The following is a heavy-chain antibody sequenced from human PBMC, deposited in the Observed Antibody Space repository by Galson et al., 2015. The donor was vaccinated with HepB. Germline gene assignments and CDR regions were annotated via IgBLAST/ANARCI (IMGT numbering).Heavy chain of an antibody. V-gene: IGHV3-30-3*01. CDR1: GFTFSPYA. J-gene: IGHJ3*01. CDR3: ARDVGYCSGGSCYSGGPLDV. D-gene: IGHD2-15*01. CDR2: ISDDGSNK. Sequence: SLRLSCAASGFTFSPYAMYWVRQAPGKGLEWVAVISDDGSNKYYADSVKGRFTISRDNSKNTLHVQMNSLRAEDTAVYFCARDVGYCSGGSCYSGGPLDVWGQGTMVTVSS.